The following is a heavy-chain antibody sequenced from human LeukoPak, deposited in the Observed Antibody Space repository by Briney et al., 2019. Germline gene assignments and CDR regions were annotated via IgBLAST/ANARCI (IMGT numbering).Heavy chain of an antibody. V-gene: IGHV3-64*04. CDR1: GFTLSSYA. J-gene: IGHJ6*02. CDR2: ISSNGVST. Sequence: GGSLRLSCSASGFTLSSYAMHWVRQVPGKGLEYVSAISSNGVSTYYADSVKGRFTISRDNSKNTLYLQMNSLRAEDTAVYYCARPSYYYYGMDVWGQGTTVTVSS. CDR3: ARPSYYYYGMDV.